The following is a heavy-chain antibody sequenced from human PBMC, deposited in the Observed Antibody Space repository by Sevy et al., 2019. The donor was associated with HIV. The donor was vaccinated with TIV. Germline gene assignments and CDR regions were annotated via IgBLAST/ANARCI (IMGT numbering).Heavy chain of an antibody. CDR1: GYSISSGYY. V-gene: IGHV4-38-2*02. CDR3: ARTSRFLAWLLPGGPDYGMDV. J-gene: IGHJ6*02. Sequence: SETLSLTCTVSGYSISSGYYWGWIRQPPGKGLEWIGRIYHSGSTDYNPSLKSRVTISVDTSKNQFSLKLSSVTAADTAMYYCARTSRFLAWLLPGGPDYGMDVWGQGTTVTVSS. D-gene: IGHD3-3*01. CDR2: IYHSGST.